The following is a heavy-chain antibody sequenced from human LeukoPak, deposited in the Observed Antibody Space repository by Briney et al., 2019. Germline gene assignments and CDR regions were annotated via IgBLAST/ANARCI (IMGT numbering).Heavy chain of an antibody. CDR2: ISYDGSNK. J-gene: IGHJ4*02. CDR1: RFTFSSYG. CDR3: AKSGDIVVVVAAPDY. V-gene: IGHV3-30*18. D-gene: IGHD2-15*01. Sequence: GRSLRLSCAASRFTFSSYGMHWVRQAPGKGLEWVAVISYDGSNKYYADSVKGRFTISRDNSKNTLYLQMNSLRAEDTAVYYCAKSGDIVVVVAAPDYWGQGTLVTVSS.